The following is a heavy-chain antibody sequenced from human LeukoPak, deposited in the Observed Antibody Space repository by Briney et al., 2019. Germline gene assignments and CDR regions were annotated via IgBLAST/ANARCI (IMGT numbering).Heavy chain of an antibody. V-gene: IGHV4-34*01. Sequence: SATLSLTCAVYGGSFSGYYWSWIRQPPGKGLEWIGEINHSGSTNYNPSLKGRVTISVDTSKNQFSLKLSSVTAADTAVYYCARGLLCSGGSCYKAIDYWGQGTLVTVSS. CDR1: GGSFSGYY. CDR2: INHSGST. CDR3: ARGLLCSGGSCYKAIDY. D-gene: IGHD2-15*01. J-gene: IGHJ4*02.